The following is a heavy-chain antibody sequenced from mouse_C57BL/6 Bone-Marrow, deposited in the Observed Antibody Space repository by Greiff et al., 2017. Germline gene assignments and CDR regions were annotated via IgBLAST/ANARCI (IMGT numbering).Heavy chain of an antibody. CDR1: GFNIKDYY. CDR2: IDPEDGDT. V-gene: IGHV14-1*01. Sequence: EVQLQQSGAELVRPGASVKLSCTASGFNIKDYYMHWVKQRPEQGLEWIGRIDPEDGDTEYAPKFQGKATMTADTSSNTAYLQLSSLTSEDTAVYYCTTSGTTGYAMDYWGQGTSVTVSS. D-gene: IGHD1-1*01. CDR3: TTSGTTGYAMDY. J-gene: IGHJ4*01.